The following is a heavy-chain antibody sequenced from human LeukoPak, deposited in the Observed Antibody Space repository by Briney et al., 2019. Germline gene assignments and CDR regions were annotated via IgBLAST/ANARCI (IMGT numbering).Heavy chain of an antibody. Sequence: GESLQISCKGSGYSFTSYWIGWVRPAPGKGLEWVAVISYDGSNKYYADSVEGRFTISRDNSKNTLYLQMNSLRAEDTAVYYCVRPSGIAAACRDAFDIWGQGTMVTVSS. CDR1: GYSFTSYW. V-gene: IGHV3-30*19. D-gene: IGHD6-13*01. CDR3: VRPSGIAAACRDAFDI. CDR2: ISYDGSNK. J-gene: IGHJ3*02.